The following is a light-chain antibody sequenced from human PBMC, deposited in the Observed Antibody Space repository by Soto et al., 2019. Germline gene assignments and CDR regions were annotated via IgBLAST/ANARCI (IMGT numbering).Light chain of an antibody. V-gene: IGKV3-11*01. Sequence: EILLAQSPATLSLSPGERATLSCKASQDVSIFLAWYQQKPGQAPRLLIHDASNRATGVPARFSGSGSGTDFTLTISSLEPEDFAVYYCQQRSNWPITFGQGTRREIK. CDR3: QQRSNWPIT. CDR2: DAS. J-gene: IGKJ5*01. CDR1: QDVSIF.